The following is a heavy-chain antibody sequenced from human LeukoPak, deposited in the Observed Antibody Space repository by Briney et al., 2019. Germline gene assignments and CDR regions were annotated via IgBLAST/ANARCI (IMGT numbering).Heavy chain of an antibody. CDR2: ISGATYRT. J-gene: IGHJ4*02. V-gene: IGHV3-23*01. Sequence: GGSLRLSCGASGLTFSGYAMSWVRQAPGKGLQWVSAISGATYRTYYADSVRGRFTISRDISKNTLYLQMNNLRAEDTAIYYCAKDTFVELSYLHHWGQGTLVTVSS. D-gene: IGHD1-26*01. CDR3: AKDTFVELSYLHH. CDR1: GLTFSGYA.